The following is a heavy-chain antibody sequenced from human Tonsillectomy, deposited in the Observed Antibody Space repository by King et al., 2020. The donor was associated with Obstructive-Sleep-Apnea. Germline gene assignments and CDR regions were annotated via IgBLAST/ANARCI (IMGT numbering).Heavy chain of an antibody. J-gene: IGHJ6*02. CDR3: TRDLGSGWSQGIMDV. Sequence: QLVQSGGGLVQPGRSLRLSCTPSGFRFGDYTMSWIRQAPGKGLEWVGFIRSKGYGGTTEYGASMKGRFTISRDDSKHIAYLQMNSLKTEDTAVYYCTRDLGSGWSQGIMDVWGQGTTVTVSS. V-gene: IGHV3-49*03. CDR1: GFRFGDYT. CDR2: IRSKGYGGTT. D-gene: IGHD6-19*01.